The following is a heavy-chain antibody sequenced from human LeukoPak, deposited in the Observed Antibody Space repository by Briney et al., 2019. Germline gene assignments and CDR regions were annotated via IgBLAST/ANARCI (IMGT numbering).Heavy chain of an antibody. CDR1: GFTFSTCW. CDR3: AKLSSGWTSFDY. D-gene: IGHD6-19*01. Sequence: PGGSLRLSCAASGFTFSTCWMHWVRQAPGKGLVWVSRINSDASSISYADSVKGRFTISRDNSKNTVYLQMNSLRAEDTAVYYCAKLSSGWTSFDYWGQGTLVTVSS. J-gene: IGHJ4*02. V-gene: IGHV3-74*01. CDR2: INSDASSI.